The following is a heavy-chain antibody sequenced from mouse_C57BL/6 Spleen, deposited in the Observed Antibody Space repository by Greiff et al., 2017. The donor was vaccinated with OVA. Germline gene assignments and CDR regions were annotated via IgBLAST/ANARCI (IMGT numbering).Heavy chain of an antibody. D-gene: IGHD5-1-1*01. Sequence: EVQLEESGPELVKPGASVKLPCKASGYTFTDYNMDWVKQIHGKSLEWIGDINPNNGGTIYNQKFTGKSTLTVEKSSSTAYMENRGQTSDDTSVYYCARRIPYYDVDDGGQGTTVTVSS. CDR3: ARRIPYYDVDD. CDR2: INPNNGGT. J-gene: IGHJ4*01. V-gene: IGHV1-18*01. CDR1: GYTFTDYN.